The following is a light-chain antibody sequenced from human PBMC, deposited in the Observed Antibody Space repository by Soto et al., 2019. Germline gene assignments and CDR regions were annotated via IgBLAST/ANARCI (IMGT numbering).Light chain of an antibody. J-gene: IGKJ3*01. CDR3: QQYGSSPFT. CDR1: QSFSSSY. V-gene: IGKV3-20*01. CDR2: GAS. Sequence: EIVLTQSPGTLSLSPGERATLSCRASQSFSSSYLAWYQQKPGQAPRLLIYGASSRATGIPDRFSGSGSGTYFTLTISRLDPEDFAVYYCQQYGSSPFTFGPGTKVDIK.